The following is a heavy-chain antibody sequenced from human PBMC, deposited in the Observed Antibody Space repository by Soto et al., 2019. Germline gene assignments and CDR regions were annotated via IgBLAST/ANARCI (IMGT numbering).Heavy chain of an antibody. D-gene: IGHD3-16*01. CDR3: ARGPRGSVDY. V-gene: IGHV3-21*01. CDR1: GFTFSSYS. CDR2: ISSSSSYI. J-gene: IGHJ4*02. Sequence: PGGSLRLSCAASGFTFSSYSMNWVRQAPGKGLEWVSSISSSSSYIYYADSVKGRFTISRDNAKNSLYLQMNSLRAEVTAVYYCARGPRGSVDYWGQGTLVTVSS.